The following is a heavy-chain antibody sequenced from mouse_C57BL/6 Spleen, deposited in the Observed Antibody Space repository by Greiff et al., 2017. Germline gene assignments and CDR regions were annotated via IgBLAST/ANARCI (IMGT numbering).Heavy chain of an antibody. CDR3: ARETVLRGPFFDY. J-gene: IGHJ2*01. Sequence: EVKLLESGPGLVKPSQSLSLTCSVTGYSITSGYYWNWIRQFPGNKLEWMGYISYDGSNNYNPSLKNRISITRDTSQNQFFMKLNSVTTEDTATYYCARETVLRGPFFDYWGQGTTLTVSS. CDR1: GYSITSGYY. V-gene: IGHV3-6*01. CDR2: ISYDGSN. D-gene: IGHD1-1*01.